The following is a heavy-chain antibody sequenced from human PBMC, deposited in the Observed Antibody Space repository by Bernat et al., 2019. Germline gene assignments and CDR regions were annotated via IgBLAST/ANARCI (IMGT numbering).Heavy chain of an antibody. CDR2: IYSSGST. D-gene: IGHD3-22*01. Sequence: QVQLQESGPGLVKPSETLSLTCTVSGGSISSYYWSWIQQPPGKGLEWIGYIYSSGSTNYNPSFRSRVTISVDTSKNQFSLQLSSVTAADTAVDYCARHYDSSGYDSYSFDYWGQGTLVTVSS. CDR1: GGSISSYY. J-gene: IGHJ4*02. V-gene: IGHV4-59*08. CDR3: ARHYDSSGYDSYSFDY.